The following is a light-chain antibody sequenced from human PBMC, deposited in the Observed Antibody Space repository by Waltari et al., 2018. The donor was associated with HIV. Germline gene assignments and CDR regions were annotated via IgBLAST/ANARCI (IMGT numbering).Light chain of an antibody. J-gene: IGKJ2*03. V-gene: IGKV3-20*01. CDR3: QHYVASPYS. CDR1: QSITQNY. CDR2: GAT. Sequence: EIVLTQSPGTLSLSPGERATLSCRASQSITQNYLAWYQQKHGQAPRLVIYGATKRATGIPDRFSGSGSGTEFILTISRLEPEDFAVYHCQHYVASPYSFGQGTKLEIK.